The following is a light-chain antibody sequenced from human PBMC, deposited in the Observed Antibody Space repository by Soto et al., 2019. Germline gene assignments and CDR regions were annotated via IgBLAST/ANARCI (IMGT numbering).Light chain of an antibody. V-gene: IGKV3-20*01. J-gene: IGKJ1*01. CDR3: QQYDSSHRT. Sequence: EVVLTQSPGTLSLSPGERATLSCRASQSVSSTHLAWYQQKPGQAPRLLIYGASSRATGVPDRFSGSGSGTDFTLTISRLEPEDFAVYYCQQYDSSHRTFGLGTQVEI. CDR1: QSVSSTH. CDR2: GAS.